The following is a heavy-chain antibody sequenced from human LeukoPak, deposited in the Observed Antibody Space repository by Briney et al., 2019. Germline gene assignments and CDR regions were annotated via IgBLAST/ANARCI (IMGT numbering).Heavy chain of an antibody. CDR1: GFTFDDYA. Sequence: GRSLRLSCAASGFTFDDYAMHWDRQAPGKGLEWVSGISWNSGSIGYADSVKGRFTISRDNAKNSLYLQMNSLRAEDTGLYYCAKGVNRNSYDSTGYNDYWGQGTLVTVSS. CDR3: AKGVNRNSYDSTGYNDY. CDR2: ISWNSGSI. J-gene: IGHJ4*02. D-gene: IGHD3-22*01. V-gene: IGHV3-9*01.